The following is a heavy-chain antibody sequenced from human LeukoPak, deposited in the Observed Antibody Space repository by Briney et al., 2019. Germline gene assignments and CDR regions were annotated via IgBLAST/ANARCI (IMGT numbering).Heavy chain of an antibody. CDR1: GFTFSSYD. Sequence: GGSLRLSCAASGFTFSSYDMHWVRQATGKGLEWVSAIGTAGDTYYPGSVKGRFTISRENAKNSLYLQMNSLRAEDTAVYYCARDRGGAYDFWSGYYTGYFDYWGQGTLVPVSS. CDR3: ARDRGGAYDFWSGYYTGYFDY. CDR2: IGTAGDT. D-gene: IGHD3-3*01. V-gene: IGHV3-13*01. J-gene: IGHJ4*02.